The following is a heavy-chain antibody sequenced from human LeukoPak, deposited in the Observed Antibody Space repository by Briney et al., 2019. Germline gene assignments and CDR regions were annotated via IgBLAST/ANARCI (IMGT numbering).Heavy chain of an antibody. CDR3: ARHRSKWLQSSFDY. CDR1: GGSINSSSYY. V-gene: IGHV4-39*01. CDR2: IFYSGNT. Sequence: SETLSPTCTVSGGSINSSSYYWGWIRQPPGKGLEWIGSIFYSGNTYDNPSLKSRVTISVDTSKNQFSLKLNSVTAADTAVYYCARHRSKWLQSSFDYWGQGTLVTVSS. D-gene: IGHD5-24*01. J-gene: IGHJ4*02.